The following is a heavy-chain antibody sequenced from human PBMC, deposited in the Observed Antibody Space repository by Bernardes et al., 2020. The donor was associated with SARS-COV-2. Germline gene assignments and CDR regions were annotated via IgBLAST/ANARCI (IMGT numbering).Heavy chain of an antibody. V-gene: IGHV4-59*08. CDR1: GGSISSYY. J-gene: IGHJ6*02. Sequence: SETLSLTCAVSGGSISSYYWSWIRQSPGKGLEWIGYIYDSGSTDYNPSLKSRVTISVDTSKNQFSLKLSSVTAADTAVYYCARQHWYSSGWIDYYYYYGMDVWGQGT. D-gene: IGHD6-19*01. CDR2: IYDSGST. CDR3: ARQHWYSSGWIDYYYYYGMDV.